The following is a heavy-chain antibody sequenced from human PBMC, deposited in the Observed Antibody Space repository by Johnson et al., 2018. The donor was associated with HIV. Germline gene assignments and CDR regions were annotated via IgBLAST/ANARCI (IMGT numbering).Heavy chain of an antibody. Sequence: EVQLVESGGGLVQPWGSLTLSCAASGFTFSSYWMHWVRQVAGKGLVWVARINSDGSRTNYADSVKGRFTISRDNAKNSLYLQMNSLRAEDTAMYYCARDHLSSRGAFDIWGQGTMVTVSS. D-gene: IGHD6-13*01. CDR2: INSDGSRT. CDR1: GFTFSSYW. CDR3: ARDHLSSRGAFDI. V-gene: IGHV3-74*01. J-gene: IGHJ3*02.